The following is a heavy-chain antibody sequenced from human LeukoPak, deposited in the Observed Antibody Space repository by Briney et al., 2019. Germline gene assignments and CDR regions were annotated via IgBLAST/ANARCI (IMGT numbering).Heavy chain of an antibody. CDR2: IYSSGST. V-gene: IGHV4-61*02. Sequence: TLSLTCTASGVSISNRYHCWTWIPQPAGKGLEWIGRIYSSGSTNDNPSLQSRVSISLDTSENQFSLMLTSVSAADTAVYYCARDGGGDYYYYYMDVWGKGTTVTVSS. CDR3: ARDGGGDYYYYYMDV. CDR1: GVSISNRYHC. D-gene: IGHD3-16*01. J-gene: IGHJ6*03.